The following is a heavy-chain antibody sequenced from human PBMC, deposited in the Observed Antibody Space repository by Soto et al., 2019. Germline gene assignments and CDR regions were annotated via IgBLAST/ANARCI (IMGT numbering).Heavy chain of an antibody. CDR2: IQSGGPT. V-gene: IGHV3-53*05. Sequence: GGSLRLSCAASGFTVSSKYMSWVRQAPGKGLEWVSLIQSGGPTYYADSVKGRFTISRDTSENTVHLQMDSLRSEDTAVYYCARAPPEYDSSGYYAPGVYYYYGMDVWGQGTTVTVSS. CDR1: GFTVSSKY. J-gene: IGHJ6*02. D-gene: IGHD3-22*01. CDR3: ARAPPEYDSSGYYAPGVYYYYGMDV.